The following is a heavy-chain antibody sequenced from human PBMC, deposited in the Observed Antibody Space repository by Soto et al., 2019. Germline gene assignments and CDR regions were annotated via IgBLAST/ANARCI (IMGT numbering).Heavy chain of an antibody. D-gene: IGHD5-12*01. Sequence: ASVKVSCKASGYTFTSNDINWVRQATGQGLEWMGWMNPNSGKTVYAQKFQGRVTMTRNTSISTAYMDLSSLRSEDTAVYYCARDHQYSGYDFVSRFDYWGQGTLVTVSS. J-gene: IGHJ4*02. CDR2: MNPNSGKT. CDR1: GYTFTSND. CDR3: ARDHQYSGYDFVSRFDY. V-gene: IGHV1-8*01.